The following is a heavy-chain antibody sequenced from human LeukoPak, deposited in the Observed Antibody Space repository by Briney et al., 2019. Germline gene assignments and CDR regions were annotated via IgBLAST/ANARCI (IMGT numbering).Heavy chain of an antibody. CDR2: ISYSGST. D-gene: IGHD6-13*01. J-gene: IGHJ3*02. Sequence: AETLSLTCSVSGASISSFYWSWIRQPPGKGLEWIGYISYSGSTKYNHSLKSRATMSADTSKSQLSLRLDSVTAADTAVYFCAQQVVGTSDTCDIWGQGTMVTVSS. CDR3: AQQVVGTSDTCDI. V-gene: IGHV4-59*01. CDR1: GASISSFY.